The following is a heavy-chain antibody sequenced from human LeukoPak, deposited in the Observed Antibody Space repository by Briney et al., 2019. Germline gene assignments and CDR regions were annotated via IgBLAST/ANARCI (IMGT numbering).Heavy chain of an antibody. V-gene: IGHV3-30*04. CDR1: GFTFSSYA. J-gene: IGHJ4*02. D-gene: IGHD5-18*01. Sequence: GGSLRLSRAASGFTFSSYAMHWVRQAPGKGLEWVAVISYDGSNKYYADSVKGRFTISRDNSKNTLYLQMNSLRAEDTAVYYCATIQLPYYFDYWGQGTLVTVSS. CDR3: ATIQLPYYFDY. CDR2: ISYDGSNK.